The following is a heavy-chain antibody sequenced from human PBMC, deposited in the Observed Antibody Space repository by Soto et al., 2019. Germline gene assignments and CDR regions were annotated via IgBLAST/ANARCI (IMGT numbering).Heavy chain of an antibody. D-gene: IGHD6-19*01. J-gene: IGHJ3*01. CDR1: GFTFSHID. CDR3: SKELRGGLGAFDG. Sequence: EVQLLESGGGLVHLGGSLRLSCTASGFTFSHIDMNWVRLAPGKGLEWVSIIGDSGDHTYYADSVKGRFSISRDNSKNTVDLELSSLIDEDTAIYDCSKELRGGLGAFDGWGQGAMVIVSS. V-gene: IGHV3-23*01. CDR2: IGDSGDHT.